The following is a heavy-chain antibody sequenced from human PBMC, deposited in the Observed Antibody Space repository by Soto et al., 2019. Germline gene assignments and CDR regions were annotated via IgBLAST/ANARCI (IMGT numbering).Heavy chain of an antibody. V-gene: IGHV3-21*01. J-gene: IGHJ6*02. D-gene: IGHD2-15*01. CDR2: ISSSGYI. CDR1: GFNFNSYT. CDR3: ARDCSGGSCYPGMDV. Sequence: PVGSLRLSCAASGFNFNSYTINWVRRAPGKRLEWLSSISSSGYIFSTDSVRGRFTISRDNAKNSVYLQINSLRAEDTAVYFCARDCSGGSCYPGMDVWGQGTTVTVSS.